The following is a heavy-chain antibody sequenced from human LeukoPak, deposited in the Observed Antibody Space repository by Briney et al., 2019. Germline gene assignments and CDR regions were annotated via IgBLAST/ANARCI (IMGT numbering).Heavy chain of an antibody. CDR2: ISYDGSNK. CDR3: ARDFTGWEY. J-gene: IGHJ4*02. V-gene: IGHV3-30-3*01. CDR1: GFTFSSYA. D-gene: IGHD3-9*01. Sequence: GRSLRLSCAASGFTFSSYAMHWVRQAPGKGLEWVAVISYDGSNKYYADSVKGRFTISRDNAQNSLYLQMSSLRAEDTAVYYCARDFTGWEYWGQGTLVSVSS.